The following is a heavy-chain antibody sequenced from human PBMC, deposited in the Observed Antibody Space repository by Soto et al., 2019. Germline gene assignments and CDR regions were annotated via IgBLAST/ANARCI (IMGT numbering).Heavy chain of an antibody. CDR2: IYHSGST. D-gene: IGHD3-22*01. Sequence: SETLSLTCAVSGGSISSGGYSWSWIRQPPGKGLEWIGYIYHSGSTYYNPSLKSRVTISVDRSKNQFSLKLSSVTAADTAVYYCARANRDYDSSGYYWFDPWGQGTLVTVSS. V-gene: IGHV4-30-2*01. CDR1: GGSISSGGYS. CDR3: ARANRDYDSSGYYWFDP. J-gene: IGHJ5*02.